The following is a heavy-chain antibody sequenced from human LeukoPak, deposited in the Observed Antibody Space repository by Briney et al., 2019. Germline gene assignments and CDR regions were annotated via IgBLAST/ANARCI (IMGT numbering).Heavy chain of an antibody. CDR1: GFNFSDFY. CDR3: AREASCSSTTCYFDY. Sequence: GGSLRLSCAASGFNFSDFYMIWIRQAPGKGLEWLSSISLSGSTITYAASVKGRVTVSRDNAKNSVVLHILSLRADDTAVYYCAREASCSSTTCYFDYWGQGTLVTVSS. D-gene: IGHD2-2*01. J-gene: IGHJ4*02. V-gene: IGHV3-11*01. CDR2: ISLSGSTI.